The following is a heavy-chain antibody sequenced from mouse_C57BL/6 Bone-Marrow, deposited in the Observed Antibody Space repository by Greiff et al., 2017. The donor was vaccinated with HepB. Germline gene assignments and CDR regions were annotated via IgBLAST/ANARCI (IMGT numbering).Heavy chain of an antibody. CDR3: ARVLITTVVATGDY. V-gene: IGHV1-61*01. CDR2: IYPSDSET. D-gene: IGHD1-1*01. Sequence: QVQLQQSGAELVRPGSSVKLSCKASGYTFTSYWMDWVKQRPGQGLEWIGNIYPSDSETHYNQKFKDKATLTVDKSSSTAYMQLSSLTSEDSAVYYCARVLITTVVATGDYWGQGTTLTVSS. J-gene: IGHJ2*01. CDR1: GYTFTSYW.